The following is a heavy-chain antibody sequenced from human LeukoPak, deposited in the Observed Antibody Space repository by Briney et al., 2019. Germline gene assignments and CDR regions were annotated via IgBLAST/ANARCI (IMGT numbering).Heavy chain of an antibody. J-gene: IGHJ4*02. Sequence: GRSLRLSYGASGFSFSSYVMHWVRQAPGKGLEWVAVISSDGGNKYYADSVKGRFTISRDNSKNTLFLQMNSLRAEDTAVYYCARGDCSSTSCYTADYWGQGTLVTVSS. D-gene: IGHD2-2*02. V-gene: IGHV3-30*01. CDR3: ARGDCSSTSCYTADY. CDR2: ISSDGGNK. CDR1: GFSFSSYV.